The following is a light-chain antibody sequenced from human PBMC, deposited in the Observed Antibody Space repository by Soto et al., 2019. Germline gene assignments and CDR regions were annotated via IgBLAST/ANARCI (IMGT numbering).Light chain of an antibody. Sequence: QSVLTQPASVSGSPGQSITISCTRTTSDVGSYNLVPWYQQHPGKAPKLMIYEGSKRPSGVSNRFSGSKSGNTASLTISGLQAEDEANYYCCSYAGSTYWVFGGGTKLTVL. V-gene: IGLV2-23*01. CDR3: CSYAGSTYWV. J-gene: IGLJ3*02. CDR2: EGS. CDR1: TSDVGSYNL.